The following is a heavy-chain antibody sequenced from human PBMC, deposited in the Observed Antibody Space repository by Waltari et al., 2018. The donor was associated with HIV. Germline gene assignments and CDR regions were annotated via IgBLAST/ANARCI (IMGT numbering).Heavy chain of an antibody. CDR3: AKDMGIFYAYGMDV. J-gene: IGHJ6*02. V-gene: IGHV3-9*01. CDR1: GFKFGNYA. CDR2: ISGNSGNI. Sequence: EAQLVESGGGSVQPGRSLRLSCAASGFKFGNYAMNWVRQAPGKALEWVSGISGNSGNIEYADSVKGRFTISRDNGKNSLYLQMNSLRSEDTGLYYCAKDMGIFYAYGMDVWGQGTAVTVSS. D-gene: IGHD2-8*01.